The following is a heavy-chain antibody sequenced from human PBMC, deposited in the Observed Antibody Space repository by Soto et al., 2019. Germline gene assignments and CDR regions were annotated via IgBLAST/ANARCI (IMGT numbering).Heavy chain of an antibody. Sequence: QVQLVQSGAEVKKPGASVKVSCKASGYTFTSYDINWVRQATGQGLEWMGWMNPNSGNTGYAQKFQGRVTMTGNTSISTAYMELSSLRSEDTAVYYCAGRLPSGSHGYYYYYMDVWGKGTTVTVSS. CDR3: AGRLPSGSHGYYYYYMDV. CDR1: GYTFTSYD. J-gene: IGHJ6*03. CDR2: MNPNSGNT. D-gene: IGHD4-17*01. V-gene: IGHV1-8*01.